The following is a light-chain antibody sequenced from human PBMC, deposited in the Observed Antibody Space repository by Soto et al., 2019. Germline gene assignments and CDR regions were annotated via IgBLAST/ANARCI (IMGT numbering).Light chain of an antibody. V-gene: IGLV8-61*01. CDR3: VLYLGGGIWV. CDR2: STN. Sequence: QTVVTQEPSFSVSPGGTVTLTCGLNSGSVSTSYYPNWCQQTPGQAPRTLIYSTNIRSSGVPDRFSGSILGNKAALTITGAQADDESTYDCVLYLGGGIWVFGGGTKLTVL. J-gene: IGLJ3*02. CDR1: SGSVSTSYY.